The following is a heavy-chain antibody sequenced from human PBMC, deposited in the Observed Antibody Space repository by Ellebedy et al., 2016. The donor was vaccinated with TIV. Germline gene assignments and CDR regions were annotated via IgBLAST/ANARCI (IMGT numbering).Heavy chain of an antibody. CDR3: ARGKVAVAGTFDY. CDR1: GGSFSGYY. Sequence: MPSETLSLTCAAYGGSFSGYYWSWIRQPPGKGLEWIGEINHSGSTNYNPSLKSRVTISVDTSKNQFSLKLSSVTAADTAVYYCARGKVAVAGTFDYWGQGTLVTVSS. CDR2: INHSGST. J-gene: IGHJ4*02. D-gene: IGHD6-19*01. V-gene: IGHV4-34*01.